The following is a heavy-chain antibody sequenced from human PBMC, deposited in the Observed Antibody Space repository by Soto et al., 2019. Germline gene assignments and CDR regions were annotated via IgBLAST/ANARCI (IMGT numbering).Heavy chain of an antibody. J-gene: IGHJ4*02. D-gene: IGHD3-22*01. CDR3: ERDTYDSSGPHVR. CDR2: IKQDGSEK. V-gene: IGHV3-7*05. CDR1: GFTFSSYW. Sequence: PGGSLRLSCAASGFTFSSYWMSWVRQAPGKGLEWVANIKQDGSEKYYVDSVKGRFTISRDNAKNSLYLQMNSLRAEDTAVYYWERDTYDSSGPHVRWGQGNLVIVSP.